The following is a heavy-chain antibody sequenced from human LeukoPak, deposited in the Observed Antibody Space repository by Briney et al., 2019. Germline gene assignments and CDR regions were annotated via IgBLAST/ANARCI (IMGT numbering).Heavy chain of an antibody. Sequence: GGSLRLSCAASGFTFSSYAMHWVRQAPGKGLEWVAVISYDGSNKYYADSVRGRFTISRDNSKNTLYLQMNSLRAEDTAVYYCAREYSSSWYLSYYFDYWGQGTLVTVSS. CDR1: GFTFSSYA. CDR2: ISYDGSNK. V-gene: IGHV3-30-3*01. J-gene: IGHJ4*02. CDR3: AREYSSSWYLSYYFDY. D-gene: IGHD6-13*01.